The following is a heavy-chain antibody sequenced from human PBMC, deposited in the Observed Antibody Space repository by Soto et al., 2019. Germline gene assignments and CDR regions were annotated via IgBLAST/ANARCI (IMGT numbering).Heavy chain of an antibody. CDR3: AKENTPDYGDYVDY. CDR1: GFTFSSYA. Sequence: QPGGSLRLSCAASGFTFSSYAMSWVRQAPGKGLKWISSISGSGTSTYYADSVKGQFTISRDNSKNTMYLQMNSLRAEDTALYFCAKENTPDYGDYVDYWGQGTLVTVSS. J-gene: IGHJ4*02. V-gene: IGHV3-23*01. D-gene: IGHD4-17*01. CDR2: ISGSGTST.